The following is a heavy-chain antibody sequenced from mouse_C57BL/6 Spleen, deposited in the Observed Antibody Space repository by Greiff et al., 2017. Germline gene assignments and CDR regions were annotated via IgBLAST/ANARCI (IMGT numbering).Heavy chain of an antibody. CDR3: TRVGDGYSSLFAY. V-gene: IGHV5-9-1*02. CDR2: ISSGGDYI. J-gene: IGHJ3*01. Sequence: EVKLLESGEGLVKPGGSLKLSCAASGFTFSSYAMSWVRQTPEKRLEWVAYISSGGDYIYYADTVKGRFTISRDNSRNTLYLQMSSLKSEDTAMYYCTRVGDGYSSLFAYWGQGTLVTVSA. CDR1: GFTFSSYA. D-gene: IGHD2-3*01.